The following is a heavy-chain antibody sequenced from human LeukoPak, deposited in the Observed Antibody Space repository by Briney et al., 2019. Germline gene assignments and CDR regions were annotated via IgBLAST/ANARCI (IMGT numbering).Heavy chain of an antibody. CDR2: IIPIFGTP. V-gene: IGHV1-69*13. D-gene: IGHD3-22*01. CDR3: ARDRYYDSGGYFSAEDFDY. Sequence: SVKVSCKASGGSFSNYAISWVRQAPGQGLQWMGGIIPIFGTPNYAQKFQGRVTITADESTSTAYMELSSLRCEDTAVYYCARDRYYDSGGYFSAEDFDYWGQGTLVTVSS. J-gene: IGHJ4*02. CDR1: GGSFSNYA.